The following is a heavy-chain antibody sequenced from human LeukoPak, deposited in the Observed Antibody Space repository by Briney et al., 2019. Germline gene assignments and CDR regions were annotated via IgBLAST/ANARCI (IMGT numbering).Heavy chain of an antibody. Sequence: SETLSLTCSVSGVSISSYYWSWIRQPPGKGLEWIGYIYYSGSTNYNPSLKSRVTISVDTSENQFSLKLSSVTAADTAVYYCARVLDGGDAFDIWGQGTMVTVSS. CDR1: GVSISSYY. J-gene: IGHJ3*02. CDR3: ARVLDGGDAFDI. V-gene: IGHV4-59*01. CDR2: IYYSGST. D-gene: IGHD2-15*01.